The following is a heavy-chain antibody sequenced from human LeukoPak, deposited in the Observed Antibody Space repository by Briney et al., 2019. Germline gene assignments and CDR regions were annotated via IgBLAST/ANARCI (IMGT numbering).Heavy chain of an antibody. D-gene: IGHD5-24*01. CDR1: GGFFSGYY. V-gene: IGHV4-34*01. J-gene: IGHJ4*02. CDR2: INHSGST. Sequence: PSETLSLTCAVYGGFFSGYYWSWIRQPPGKGLEWIGEINHSGSTNYNPSLKSRVTISVDTSKNQFSLKLSSVTAADTAVYYCARGREEFDYWGQGTLVTVSS. CDR3: ARGREEFDY.